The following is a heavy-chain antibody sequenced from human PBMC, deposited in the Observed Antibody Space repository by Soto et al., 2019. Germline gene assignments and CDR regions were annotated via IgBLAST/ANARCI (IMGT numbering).Heavy chain of an antibody. CDR3: ARDRDTHNCGMDV. J-gene: IGHJ6*02. V-gene: IGHV3-33*01. Sequence: QVQLVESGGGVVQPGRSLRLSCAASGFTFSSFGMHWVRQAPGKGLEWVAVIWYDGSNKYHGDSVKGRFTVSRDNSKNTLYLQRNSLTAEDTAVYCGARDRDTHNCGMDVWGQGTTVTVSS. CDR2: IWYDGSNK. CDR1: GFTFSSFG.